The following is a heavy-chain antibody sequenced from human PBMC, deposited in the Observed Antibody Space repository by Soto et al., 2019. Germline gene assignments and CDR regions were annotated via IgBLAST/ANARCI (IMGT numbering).Heavy chain of an antibody. Sequence: SETLSLTCTVSGGSISSYYWSWIRQPPGKGLEWIGYIYYSGSTNYNPSLKSRVTISVDTSKNQFSLKLSSVTAADTAVYYCARDYHGGDMDVWGKGTTVTVSS. CDR2: IYYSGST. J-gene: IGHJ6*03. CDR1: GGSISSYY. V-gene: IGHV4-59*01. CDR3: ARDYHGGDMDV. D-gene: IGHD3-10*01.